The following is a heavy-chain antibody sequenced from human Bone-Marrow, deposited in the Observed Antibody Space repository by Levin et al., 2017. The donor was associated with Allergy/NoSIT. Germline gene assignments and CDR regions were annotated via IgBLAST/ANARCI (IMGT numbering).Heavy chain of an antibody. CDR1: GFTFSSYA. V-gene: IGHV3-30-3*01. J-gene: IGHJ4*02. CDR2: ISYDGSNK. Sequence: PGGSLRLSCAASGFTFSSYAMHWVRQAPGKGLEWVAVISYDGSNKYYADSVKGRFTISRDNSKNTLYLQMNSLRAEDTAVYYCARDPGYGYYDFWSGYQPDYWGQGTLVTVSS. D-gene: IGHD3-3*01. CDR3: ARDPGYGYYDFWSGYQPDY.